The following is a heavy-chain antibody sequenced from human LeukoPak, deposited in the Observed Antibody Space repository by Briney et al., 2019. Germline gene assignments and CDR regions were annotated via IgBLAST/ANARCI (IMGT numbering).Heavy chain of an antibody. V-gene: IGHV4-59*01. Sequence: SETLSLTCTVSGGSISSYYWSWIRQPPGKGLEWIGYIYYSGSTNYNPSLKSRVTISVDTSENQFSLKPSSVTAADTAVYYCVRAYLGYYYGMDVWGQGTTVTVSS. CDR3: VRAYLGYYYGMDV. CDR2: IYYSGST. J-gene: IGHJ6*02. CDR1: GGSISSYY.